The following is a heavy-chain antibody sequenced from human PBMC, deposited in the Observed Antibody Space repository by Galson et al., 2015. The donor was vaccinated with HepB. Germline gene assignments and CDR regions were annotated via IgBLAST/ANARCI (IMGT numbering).Heavy chain of an antibody. J-gene: IGHJ3*02. CDR2: IKKDGSER. CDR1: EFTFNNYW. V-gene: IGHV3-7*01. Sequence: SLRISCAASEFTFNNYWMSWVRQAPGKGLEWGASIKKDGSERYYVDSVKGRFTISRDNAKNSLYLQMNGLRAEDTAVYYCARPGPREAFDIWGQGTMVTVSS. CDR3: ARPGPREAFDI.